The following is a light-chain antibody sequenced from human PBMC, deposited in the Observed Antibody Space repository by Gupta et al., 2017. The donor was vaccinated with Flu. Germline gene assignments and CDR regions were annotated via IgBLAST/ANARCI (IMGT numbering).Light chain of an antibody. CDR3: SSHAGRGSVTWV. V-gene: IGLV2-11*01. Sequence: QSAPPQPRSVSGSPGQSATISCTGTSNVVGAYNRVSCYDQPPGKAPKPILYAVTERPSGVPDRFSGSKSGNTASLTISGLQADDEADYYCSSHAGRGSVTWVFGTGTTVTVL. J-gene: IGLJ1*01. CDR2: AVT. CDR1: SNVVGAYNR.